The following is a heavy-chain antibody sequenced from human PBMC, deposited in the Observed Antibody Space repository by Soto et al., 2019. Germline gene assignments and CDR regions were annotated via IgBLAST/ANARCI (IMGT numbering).Heavy chain of an antibody. J-gene: IGHJ6*02. CDR1: GGTFSSYA. CDR2: IIPIFGTA. CDR3: ARGGGVVPAVPSYYYDGMDV. V-gene: IGHV1-69*01. D-gene: IGHD2-2*01. Sequence: QVQLVQSGAEVKKPGSSVKVSCKASGGTFSSYAISWVRQAPGQGLEWMGGIIPIFGTANYAQKFKGRVTITADESSRTADRVLSSRRSEDTAVYYCARGGGVVPAVPSYYYDGMDVWCQGATVTVSS.